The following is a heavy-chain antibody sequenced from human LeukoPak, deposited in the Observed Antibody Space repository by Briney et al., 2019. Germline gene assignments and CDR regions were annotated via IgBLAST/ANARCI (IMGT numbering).Heavy chain of an antibody. D-gene: IGHD2-2*01. CDR1: GGNFSSYT. CDR3: AREYCSSTSCSYYFDY. J-gene: IGHJ4*02. Sequence: ASVKVSCKASGGNFSSYTISWVRQAPGQGLEWMGRIIPILGIANYAQKFQGRVTITADKSTSTAYMELSSLRSEDTAVYYCAREYCSSTSCSYYFDYWGQGTLVTVSS. V-gene: IGHV1-69*04. CDR2: IIPILGIA.